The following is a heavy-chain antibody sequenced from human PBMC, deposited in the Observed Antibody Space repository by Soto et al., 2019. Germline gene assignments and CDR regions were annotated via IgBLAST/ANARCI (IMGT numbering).Heavy chain of an antibody. CDR3: ARGCSSTSCYWALDY. J-gene: IGHJ4*02. CDR1: GYTFTNYY. Sequence: ASVKVSCKASGYTFTNYYMHWVRQAPGQGLEWMGIINPSGGSTSYAQKFQGRVTMTRDTSTSAVYMELSSLRSEDTAVYYCARGCSSTSCYWALDYWGQGTLVTVSS. V-gene: IGHV1-46*03. D-gene: IGHD2-2*01. CDR2: INPSGGST.